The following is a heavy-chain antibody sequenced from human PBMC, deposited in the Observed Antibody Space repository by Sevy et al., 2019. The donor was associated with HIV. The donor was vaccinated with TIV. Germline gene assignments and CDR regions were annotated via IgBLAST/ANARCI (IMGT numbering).Heavy chain of an antibody. CDR1: GYSFTSYW. CDR2: IYPGDSDT. CDR3: ASQSRDTAMVPPDS. J-gene: IGHJ4*02. Sequence: GESLKISCKGSGYSFTSYWIGWVRQMPGKGLEWMGIIYPGDSDTRYSPSFQGQVTISAVKSISTAYLQWSSLKASDTAMHYCASQSRDTAMVPPDSWGQGTLVTVSS. D-gene: IGHD5-18*01. V-gene: IGHV5-51*01.